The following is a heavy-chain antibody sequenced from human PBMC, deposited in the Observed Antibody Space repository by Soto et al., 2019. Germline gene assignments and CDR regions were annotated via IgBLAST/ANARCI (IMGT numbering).Heavy chain of an antibody. CDR1: GYRYTSYD. J-gene: IGHJ6*02. D-gene: IGHD3-3*01. CDR3: ARVLSWASYYDFWSGYYNYYYYGMDV. CDR2: MNPNSGNT. V-gene: IGHV1-8*01. Sequence: ASVKVSCKASGYRYTSYDINWVRQATGQGLEWMGWMNPNSGNTGYAQKFQGRVTMTRNTSISTAYMELSSLRSEDTAVYYCARVLSWASYYDFWSGYYNYYYYGMDVWGQGTTVTVSS.